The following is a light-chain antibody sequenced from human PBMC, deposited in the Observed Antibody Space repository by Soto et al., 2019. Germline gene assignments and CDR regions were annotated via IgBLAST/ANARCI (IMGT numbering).Light chain of an antibody. V-gene: IGLV2-23*01. CDR2: EGS. J-gene: IGLJ3*02. Sequence: QSALTQPASVSGSPGQSITISCTGTSSDVGSYNLVSWYQQHPGKAPKLMIYEGSKRPSGVSDRFSGSKSAYTASLTISGLQAEEEADYYCCSYAGSSTWVFGGGTKLTVL. CDR3: CSYAGSSTWV. CDR1: SSDVGSYNL.